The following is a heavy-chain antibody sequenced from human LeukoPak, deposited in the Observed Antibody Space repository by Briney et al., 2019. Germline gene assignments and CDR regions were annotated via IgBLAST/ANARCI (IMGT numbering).Heavy chain of an antibody. Sequence: SVKVSCKASGGTFSSSTISWVRQAPGQGLEWMGRLIPILGIANYAQKFQGRVTITADKSTSTAYMELSSLRSEDTAVYYCAASDTAMVIPHYYYYYGMDVWGQGTTVTVSS. CDR2: LIPILGIA. V-gene: IGHV1-69*02. D-gene: IGHD5-18*01. J-gene: IGHJ6*02. CDR3: AASDTAMVIPHYYYYYGMDV. CDR1: GGTFSSST.